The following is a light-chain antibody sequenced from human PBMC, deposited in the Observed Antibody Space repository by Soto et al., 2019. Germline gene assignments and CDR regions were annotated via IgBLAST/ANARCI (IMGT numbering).Light chain of an antibody. Sequence: AIQLTQSPSSLSASVGDRVTISCPASQGISSALAWYQRKPGKAPRLLIYDASSLHSGVPSRFSGSGSGTDFTLTISSLQPEDFGSYYCQYVSDYPRAFGQGTMLDIK. CDR2: DAS. CDR3: QYVSDYPRA. CDR1: QGISSA. V-gene: IGKV1D-13*01. J-gene: IGKJ2*01.